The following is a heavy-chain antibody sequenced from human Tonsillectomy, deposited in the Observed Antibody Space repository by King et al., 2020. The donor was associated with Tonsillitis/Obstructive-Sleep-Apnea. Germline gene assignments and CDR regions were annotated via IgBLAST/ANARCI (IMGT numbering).Heavy chain of an antibody. V-gene: IGHV3-30*17. Sequence: VQLVESGGGVVQPGRSLRLSCAASGFTLSSYSMHWVRQAPGKGLEWVALSSYDGLNEYYSDSVKGRFTVSRDNSKNTLSLQMNSLRAEDTALYFCATDYSNYISAGRYYFYYMDVWGKGTTVTVSS. CDR3: ATDYSNYISAGRYYFYYMDV. CDR2: SSYDGLNE. CDR1: GFTLSSYS. J-gene: IGHJ6*03. D-gene: IGHD4-11*01.